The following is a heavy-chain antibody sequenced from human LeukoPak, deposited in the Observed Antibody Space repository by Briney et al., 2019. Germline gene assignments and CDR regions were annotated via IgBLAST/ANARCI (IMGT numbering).Heavy chain of an antibody. CDR1: GLTFSSYA. Sequence: GGSLRLSCAASGLTFSSYAMSWVRQAPGKGLEWVSLISGSGSSTYYADSVKGRFTISRDNSKNTMYLQVNSLRAEDTAIYYCAKLTEAFSFDNWRQGTLVTVSS. J-gene: IGHJ4*02. CDR2: ISGSGSST. V-gene: IGHV3-23*01. CDR3: AKLTEAFSFDN.